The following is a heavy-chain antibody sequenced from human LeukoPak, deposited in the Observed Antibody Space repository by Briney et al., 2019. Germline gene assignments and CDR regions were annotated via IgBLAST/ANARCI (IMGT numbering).Heavy chain of an antibody. CDR3: ARERGMATIF. CDR2: IYYSGST. V-gene: IGHV4-31*03. CDR1: GGSISSGGYY. Sequence: SETLSLTCTVSGGSISSGGYYWSWIRQHPGEGLEWIGYIYYSGSTYYNPSLKSRVTISVDTSKNQFSLKLSSVTAADTAVYYCARERGMATIFWGQGTLVTVSS. D-gene: IGHD5-24*01. J-gene: IGHJ4*02.